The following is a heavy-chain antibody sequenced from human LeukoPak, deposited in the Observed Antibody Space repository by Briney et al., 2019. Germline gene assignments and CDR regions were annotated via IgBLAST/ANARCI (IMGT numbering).Heavy chain of an antibody. CDR2: IYYSGST. CDR1: GGSFSAYY. D-gene: IGHD2-21*02. Sequence: SETLSLTCAVYGGSFSAYYWGWIRQPPGKGLEWIGSIYYSGSTYYNPSLKSRVTISVDTSKNQFSLKLSSVTAADTAVYYCARDPIVVVTATHGFQHWGQGTLVTVSS. CDR3: ARDPIVVVTATHGFQH. V-gene: IGHV4-34*01. J-gene: IGHJ1*01.